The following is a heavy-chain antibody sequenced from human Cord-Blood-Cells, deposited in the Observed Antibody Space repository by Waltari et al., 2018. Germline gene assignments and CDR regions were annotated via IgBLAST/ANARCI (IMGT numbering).Heavy chain of an antibody. J-gene: IGHJ5*02. CDR3: ARGYGGNSRPDGWTYDWFDP. CDR1: GGSFSGYY. D-gene: IGHD4-17*01. Sequence: QVQLQQWGAGLLKPSETLSLTCAVYGGSFSGYYWSWFCKPPGKGLEWIGEINHSGSTNYNPSLKSRVTISVDTSKNQFSLKLSSVTAADTAVYYCARGYGGNSRPDGWTYDWFDPWGQGTLVTVSS. V-gene: IGHV4-34*01. CDR2: INHSGST.